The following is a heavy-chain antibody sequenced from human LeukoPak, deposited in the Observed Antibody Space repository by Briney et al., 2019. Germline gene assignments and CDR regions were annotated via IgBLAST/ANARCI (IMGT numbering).Heavy chain of an antibody. CDR1: GYTFTGYY. Sequence: GASVKVACKASGYTFTGYYMHWVRQAPGQGLEWMGWINPNSGGTNYAQKFQGRVTMTRDTSISTAYMELSRLRSDDTAVYYCARVPRVAATFLFDPWGQGTLVTVSS. CDR2: INPNSGGT. V-gene: IGHV1-2*02. J-gene: IGHJ5*02. CDR3: ARVPRVAATFLFDP. D-gene: IGHD2-15*01.